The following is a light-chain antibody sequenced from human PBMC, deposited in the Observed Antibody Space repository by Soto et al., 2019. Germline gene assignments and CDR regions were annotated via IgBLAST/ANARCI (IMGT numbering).Light chain of an antibody. CDR3: QQYDNLPSIT. J-gene: IGKJ5*01. CDR2: DAS. V-gene: IGKV1-33*01. CDR1: QDISNY. Sequence: DIQMTQSPSSLSASVGDRVTITCQASQDISNYLNWYQQKPGKAPKLLIYDASNLETGVPSRFSGSRSGKDFTFTISNLQPEDIATYYCQQYDNLPSITFGQGTRLEIK.